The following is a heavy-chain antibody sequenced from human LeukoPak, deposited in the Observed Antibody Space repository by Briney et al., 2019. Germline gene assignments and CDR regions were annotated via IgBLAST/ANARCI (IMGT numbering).Heavy chain of an antibody. J-gene: IGHJ5*02. V-gene: IGHV3-21*01. CDR1: GFTFSSYS. D-gene: IGHD6-19*01. Sequence: GGSLRLSCAASGFTFSSYSMNWVRQAPGKGLEWVSSISSSSSYIYYADSVKGRFTISRDNAKNSLYLQMNSLRAEDTAVYYCARGNYYSSGAEISWFDPWGQGTLVTVSS. CDR3: ARGNYYSSGAEISWFDP. CDR2: ISSSSSYI.